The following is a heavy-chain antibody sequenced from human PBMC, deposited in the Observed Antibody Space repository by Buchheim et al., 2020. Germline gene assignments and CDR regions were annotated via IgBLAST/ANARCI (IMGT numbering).Heavy chain of an antibody. CDR3: AKDRGFIAAAGFDY. J-gene: IGHJ4*02. Sequence: EVQLVESGGGLVKPGGSLRLSCAASGFTFSNAWMSWVRQAPGKGLEWVSGTSGSGGRTSYADSVQGRFTISRDNSKNTLYLQMNSLRAEDTAIYYCAKDRGFIAAAGFDYWGQGAL. CDR1: GFTFSNAW. CDR2: TSGSGGRT. D-gene: IGHD6-13*01. V-gene: IGHV3-23*04.